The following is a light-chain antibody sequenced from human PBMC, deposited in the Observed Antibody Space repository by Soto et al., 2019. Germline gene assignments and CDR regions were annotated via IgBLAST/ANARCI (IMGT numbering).Light chain of an antibody. CDR1: QSIRAW. V-gene: IGKV1-5*03. J-gene: IGKJ1*01. CDR3: QQYDKYPWT. CDR2: EAS. Sequence: DIQMTQSPSTLSASVGDRVTITCRASQSIRAWLAWYQQKQGKAPKFLINEASSLERGVPSWFSGSGSGTEFTLTISSLQADDFATYYCQQYDKYPWTFGQGTKVEV.